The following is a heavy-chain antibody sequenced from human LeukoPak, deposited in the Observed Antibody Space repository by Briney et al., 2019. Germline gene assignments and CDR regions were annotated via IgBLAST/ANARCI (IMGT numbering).Heavy chain of an antibody. CDR3: ARDEGAFDI. CDR2: IYSGGST. V-gene: IGHV3-66*01. J-gene: IGHJ3*02. Sequence: GGSLRLSCAASGFTFSSYSMNRVRQAPGKGLEWVSVIYSGGSTYYADSVKGRFTISRDNSKNTLYLQMNSLRAEDTAVYYCARDEGAFDIWGQGTMVTVSS. CDR1: GFTFSSYS.